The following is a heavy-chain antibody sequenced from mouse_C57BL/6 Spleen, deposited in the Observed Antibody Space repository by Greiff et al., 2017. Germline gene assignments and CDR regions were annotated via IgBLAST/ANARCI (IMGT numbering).Heavy chain of an antibody. J-gene: IGHJ3*01. D-gene: IGHD1-1*01. CDR1: GFSFNTYA. Sequence: EVQRVESGGGLVQPKGSLKLSCAASGFSFNTYAMNWVRQAPGKGLEWVARIRSKSNNYATYYADSVKDRFTISRDDSESMLYLQMNNLKTEDTAMYYCVSQGYYGSGDWFAYWGQGTLVTVTA. CDR2: IRSKSNNYAT. V-gene: IGHV10-1*01. CDR3: VSQGYYGSGDWFAY.